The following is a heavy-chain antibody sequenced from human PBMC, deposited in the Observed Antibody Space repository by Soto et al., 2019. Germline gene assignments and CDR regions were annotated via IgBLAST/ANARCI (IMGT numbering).Heavy chain of an antibody. J-gene: IGHJ6*03. V-gene: IGHV1-18*01. CDR3: ARGLSAPHFPGDYYYYMDV. Sequence: GASVKVSCKASGYTFTSYGISWVRQSPGQGLEWMGWISAYNGNTNYAQKLQGRVTMTTDTSTSTAYMELRSLRSDDTAVYYCARGLSAPHFPGDYYYYMDVWGKGTTVTVSS. CDR2: ISAYNGNT. CDR1: GYTFTSYG. D-gene: IGHD3-3*02.